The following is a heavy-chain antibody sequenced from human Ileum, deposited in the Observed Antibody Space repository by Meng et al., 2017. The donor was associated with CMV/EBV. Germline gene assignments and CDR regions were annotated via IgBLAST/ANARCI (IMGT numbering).Heavy chain of an antibody. CDR2: MFFSGIA. V-gene: IGHV4-39*07. CDR3: ARDMTNQWFYY. CDR1: GSPIRNGCHF. D-gene: IGHD6-19*01. Sequence: HLQESRPGLVKPAATLPLPCTASGSPIRNGCHFWAWFRQSPGKAPEWIGSMFFSGIADYNPSLKSRVTISLHATQKQFSLRLTSVTAADSAVYFCARDMTNQWFYYWGQGTLVTVSS. J-gene: IGHJ4*02.